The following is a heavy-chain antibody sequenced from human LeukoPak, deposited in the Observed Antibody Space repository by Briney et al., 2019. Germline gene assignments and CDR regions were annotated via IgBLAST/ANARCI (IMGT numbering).Heavy chain of an antibody. V-gene: IGHV4-38-2*02. CDR1: GFSISSGFY. CDR3: AGDGVYGDYSGY. J-gene: IGHJ4*02. CDR2: VYHSGNT. Sequence: SETLSLTCSVSGFSISSGFYWGWIRQPPGKALEGFGSVYHSGNTYYNASLKSRVTISVDTSKNEFSLNLTSVPAADTAGYYCAGDGVYGDYSGYWGQGTLVTVSS. D-gene: IGHD4/OR15-4a*01.